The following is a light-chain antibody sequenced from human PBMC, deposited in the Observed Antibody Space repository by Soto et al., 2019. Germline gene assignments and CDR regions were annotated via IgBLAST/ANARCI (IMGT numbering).Light chain of an antibody. Sequence: PGGRVTLSFRASQSVNSTYLTWYRQKPGQAPGLLICGASARATGIPARFSGSGSGTDFALTISSLQPEDFAVYYCQQDYKFLTFGGGTKVDI. J-gene: IGKJ4*01. CDR2: GAS. V-gene: IGKV3D-7*01. CDR3: QQDYKFLT. CDR1: QSVNSTY.